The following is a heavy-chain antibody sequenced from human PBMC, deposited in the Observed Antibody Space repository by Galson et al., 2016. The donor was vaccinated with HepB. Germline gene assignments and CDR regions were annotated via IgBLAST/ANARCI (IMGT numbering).Heavy chain of an antibody. J-gene: IGHJ4*02. CDR3: TKHEVRTHDH. CDR2: IHLAGRDI. CDR1: GFTFRNYA. Sequence: SLRLSCAASGFTFRNYAMSWVRQAPGKGLEWVSAIHLAGRDIYYADSVRGRFTISRDDSNSMLYLQMNSLRPEDSAIYYCTKHEVRTHDHWGQGTLVTVSS. D-gene: IGHD3-22*01. V-gene: IGHV3-23*05.